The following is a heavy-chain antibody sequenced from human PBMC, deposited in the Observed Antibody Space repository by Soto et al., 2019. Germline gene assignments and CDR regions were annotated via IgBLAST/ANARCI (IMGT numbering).Heavy chain of an antibody. J-gene: IGHJ4*02. D-gene: IGHD2-2*02. V-gene: IGHV3-23*01. CDR1: GFTFSDYA. Sequence: LRLSCTASGFTFSDYAMSWVRQPPGKGLEWVSVISAGGSTYYADSVKGRFTVSRANSKNTLYLQMNSLRAEDTAVYYCANVPLWPSSPRSYTEGFDYWGQGTLVTVSS. CDR2: ISAGGST. CDR3: ANVPLWPSSPRSYTEGFDY.